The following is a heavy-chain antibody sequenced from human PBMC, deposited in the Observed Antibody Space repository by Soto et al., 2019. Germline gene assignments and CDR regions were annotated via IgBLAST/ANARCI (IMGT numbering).Heavy chain of an antibody. Sequence: EVQLVESGGGLVQPGGSLRLSCAASGLTFSSYWMHWVRQAPGKGLVWVSRINSDGSSTSYADSVKGRFTISRDNAKHTLYLQMNRLRAEDKAVYYCALSHTVTTDYWGQGTLVTVSS. V-gene: IGHV3-74*01. CDR2: INSDGSST. CDR1: GLTFSSYW. CDR3: ALSHTVTTDY. J-gene: IGHJ4*02. D-gene: IGHD4-17*01.